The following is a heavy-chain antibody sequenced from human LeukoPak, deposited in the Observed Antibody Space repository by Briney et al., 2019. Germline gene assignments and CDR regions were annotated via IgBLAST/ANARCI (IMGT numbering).Heavy chain of an antibody. V-gene: IGHV3-9*01. CDR1: GFTFDNYA. Sequence: GRSLRLSCAASGFTFDNYAMHWVRQAPGKGLEWVSGISWNSGSIGYADSVKGRFTISRDNAKNSLYLQMNSLRAEDTALYYCAKVYYSSGWYRFDYWGQGTLVTVSS. CDR3: AKVYYSSGWYRFDY. J-gene: IGHJ4*02. CDR2: ISWNSGSI. D-gene: IGHD6-19*01.